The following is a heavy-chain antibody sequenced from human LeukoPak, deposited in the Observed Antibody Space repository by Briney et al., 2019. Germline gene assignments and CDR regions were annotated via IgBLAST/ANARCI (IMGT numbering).Heavy chain of an antibody. CDR2: IYGSGST. CDR1: GVSLSRYY. CDR3: AGGWLRNY. D-gene: IGHD5-12*01. J-gene: IGHJ4*02. Sequence: PSETLSLTCTVSGVSLSRYYWSWVRQPAGKRLEWNGRIYGSGSTDYNPSLKSLVTMSLDTSKNQFSLKLTSVTAADTAVYYCAGGWLRNYWGQGTLVTVSS. V-gene: IGHV4-4*07.